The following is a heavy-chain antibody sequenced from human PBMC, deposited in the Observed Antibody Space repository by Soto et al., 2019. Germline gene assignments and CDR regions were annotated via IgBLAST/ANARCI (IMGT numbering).Heavy chain of an antibody. CDR3: ARERLTYYYDSSAYLFDY. CDR2: IYSSGST. Sequence: QVQLQESGPGLVKPSQTLSLTCTVSGGSISSSGYYWSWIRQHPGKGLEWIGNIYSSGSTYYNPSLKSRLTISVDTSKNQFSLKLSSVTAADTAVYYCARERLTYYYDSSAYLFDYWGQGTLVTVSS. V-gene: IGHV4-31*03. D-gene: IGHD3-22*01. CDR1: GGSISSSGYY. J-gene: IGHJ4*02.